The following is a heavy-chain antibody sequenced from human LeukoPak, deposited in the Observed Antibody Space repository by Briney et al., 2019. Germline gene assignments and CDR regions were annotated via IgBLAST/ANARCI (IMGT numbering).Heavy chain of an antibody. D-gene: IGHD3-22*01. J-gene: IGHJ3*02. V-gene: IGHV1-18*01. CDR3: ARDSGITMIVDDAFDI. CDR1: GGTFNTDG. CDR2: ISAYNGNT. Sequence: ASVKVSCKASGGTFNTDGISWVRQAPGQGLEWMGWISAYNGNTNYAQKLQGRVTMTTDTSTSTAYMELRSLRSDDTAVYYCARDSGITMIVDDAFDIWGQGTMVTVSS.